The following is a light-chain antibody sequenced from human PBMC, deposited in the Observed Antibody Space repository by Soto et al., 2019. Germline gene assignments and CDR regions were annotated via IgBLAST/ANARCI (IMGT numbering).Light chain of an antibody. Sequence: DIVMTQSPDSLAVSLGERATINCKSSQSVLYSSNNKNYSAWYQQKPGQPPKLLIYWASTREYGVPDRFSGSRAGTYFTLTISSLQAEDAAVYYYQQYYSTPLTFGGGTKVEIK. J-gene: IGKJ4*01. V-gene: IGKV4-1*01. CDR1: QSVLYSSNNKNY. CDR2: WAS. CDR3: QQYYSTPLT.